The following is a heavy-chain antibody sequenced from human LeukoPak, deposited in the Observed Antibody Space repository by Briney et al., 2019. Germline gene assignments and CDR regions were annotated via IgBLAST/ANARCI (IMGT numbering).Heavy chain of an antibody. CDR1: GGTFSSYA. CDR2: IIPIFGTA. CDR3: ASLYCSSTSCPNDY. V-gene: IGHV1-69*06. Sequence: GASVKVSCTASGGTFSSYAISWVRQAPGQGLEWMGGIIPIFGTANYAQKFQGRVTITADKSTSTAYMELSSLRSEDTAVYYCASLYCSSTSCPNDYWGQGTLVTVSS. J-gene: IGHJ4*02. D-gene: IGHD2-2*01.